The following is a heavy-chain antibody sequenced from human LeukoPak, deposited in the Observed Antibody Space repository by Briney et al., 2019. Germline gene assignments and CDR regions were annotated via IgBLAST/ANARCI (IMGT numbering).Heavy chain of an antibody. CDR3: AREESMVRGVVYYYYYGMDV. J-gene: IGHJ6*02. CDR1: GYTFTGYY. V-gene: IGHV1-2*02. D-gene: IGHD3-10*01. CDR2: INPNSGGT. Sequence: ASVKVSCKASGYTFTGYYMHWVRQAPGQGLEWMGWINPNSGGTNYAQKFQGRVTMTRDTSISTAYMELSRLRPDDTAVYYCAREESMVRGVVYYYYYGMDVWGQGTTVTVSS.